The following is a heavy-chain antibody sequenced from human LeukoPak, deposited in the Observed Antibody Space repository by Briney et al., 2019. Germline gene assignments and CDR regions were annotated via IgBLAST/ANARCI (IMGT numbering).Heavy chain of an antibody. CDR2: ISSSSSYI. V-gene: IGHV3-21*01. CDR3: TRETAFDF. CDR1: GFTFSSYS. J-gene: IGHJ3*01. Sequence: GGSLRLSCAASGFTFSSYSMNWVRQAPGKGLEWVSSISSSSSYIYYAVSVKGRFTISRDNAKNSLYLQMNSLRAEDTAVYYCTRETAFDFWGQGTVVIVSS.